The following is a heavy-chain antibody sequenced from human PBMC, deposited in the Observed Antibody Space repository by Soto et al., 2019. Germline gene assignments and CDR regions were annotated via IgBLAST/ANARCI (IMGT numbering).Heavy chain of an antibody. Sequence: GSLRRYCVGSGFTFIDNYISLSRQSPLKGREWVSYISSSGNIIYYADSVKGRFTISRDNAKNSLYLQMNSLRAEDTAVYYCARDLVYYASDGYFDYWGQGTLVTVSS. V-gene: IGHV3-11*01. CDR3: ARDLVYYASDGYFDY. D-gene: IGHD3-22*01. CDR1: GFTFIDNY. J-gene: IGHJ4*02. CDR2: ISSSGNII.